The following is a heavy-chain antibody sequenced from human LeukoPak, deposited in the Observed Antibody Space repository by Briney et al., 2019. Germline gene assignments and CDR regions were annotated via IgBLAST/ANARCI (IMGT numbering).Heavy chain of an antibody. CDR2: ISYDGSNK. V-gene: IGHV3-30-3*01. J-gene: IGHJ4*02. CDR1: GFTFSSCA. CDR3: ARDSNSYGSGATIDY. D-gene: IGHD3-10*01. Sequence: GGSLRLSCAASGFTFSSCATHWVRQAPGKGLEWVAVISYDGSNKYYADSVKGRFTISRDNSKNTLYLQMNSLRAEDTAVYYCARDSNSYGSGATIDYWGQGTLVTVSS.